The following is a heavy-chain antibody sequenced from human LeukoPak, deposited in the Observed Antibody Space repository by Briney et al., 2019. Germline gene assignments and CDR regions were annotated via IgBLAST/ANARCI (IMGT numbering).Heavy chain of an antibody. D-gene: IGHD1-26*01. CDR1: GDSVSSNSAA. CDR3: ARDPYSGSYGAYYYYYTDV. Sequence: SQTLSLTCAISGDSVSSNSAAWNWIRQSPSRGLEWLGRTYYRSKWYNDYAVSVKSRITINPDTSKNQFSLQLNSVTPEDTAVYYCARDPYSGSYGAYYYYYTDVWGKGTTVTISS. V-gene: IGHV6-1*01. CDR2: TYYRSKWYN. J-gene: IGHJ6*03.